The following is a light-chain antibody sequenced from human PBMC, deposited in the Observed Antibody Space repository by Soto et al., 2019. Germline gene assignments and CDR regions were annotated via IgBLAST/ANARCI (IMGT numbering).Light chain of an antibody. CDR2: SAS. V-gene: IGKV3-15*01. CDR1: QSISYN. CDR3: QQYNDWWT. J-gene: IGKJ1*01. Sequence: EIVMTQSPATLSLSPVERATLCCRASQSISYNLAWYQQKPGQAPRVLIYSASTRATGIPARFSGSGSGTEFTLTISSLQSEDFAVYYCQQYNDWWTFGQGTKVDIK.